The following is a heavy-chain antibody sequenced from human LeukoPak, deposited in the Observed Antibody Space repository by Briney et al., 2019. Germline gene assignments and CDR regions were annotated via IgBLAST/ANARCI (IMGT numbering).Heavy chain of an antibody. D-gene: IGHD3-10*01. CDR2: INPSGGST. CDR3: ARVGRRSGSFDY. Sequence: ASVKVSCKASGYTFTSYYMHWVRQAPGQGLEWMGIINPSGGSTSYAQKFQGRATTTRDTSTSTVYMELSSLRSEDTAVYYCARVGRRSGSFDYWGQGTLVTVSS. J-gene: IGHJ4*02. V-gene: IGHV1-46*01. CDR1: GYTFTSYY.